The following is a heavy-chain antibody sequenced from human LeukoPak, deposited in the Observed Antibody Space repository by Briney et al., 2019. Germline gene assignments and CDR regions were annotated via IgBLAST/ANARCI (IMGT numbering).Heavy chain of an antibody. CDR2: ISYDGSNK. J-gene: IGHJ4*02. V-gene: IGHV3-30*04. D-gene: IGHD3-10*01. Sequence: GRSLRLSCAASGFTFSSYAMHWVRQAPGKGLEWVAVISYDGSNKYYAESVKGRFTISRDNSKNTLYLQMNSLRAEDTAVYYCARDLWFGELPNYFDYWGQGTLVTVSS. CDR1: GFTFSSYA. CDR3: ARDLWFGELPNYFDY.